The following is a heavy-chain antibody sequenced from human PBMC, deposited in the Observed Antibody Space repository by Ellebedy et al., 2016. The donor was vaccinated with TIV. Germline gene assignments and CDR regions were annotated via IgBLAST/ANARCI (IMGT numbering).Heavy chain of an antibody. CDR3: ARTSYYDSSGYPLFDY. CDR2: IYYSGST. CDR1: AGSISTYY. V-gene: IGHV4-59*08. J-gene: IGHJ4*02. D-gene: IGHD3-22*01. Sequence: MPSETLSLTCTVSAGSISTYYWSWIRQPPGKGLEWIGYIYYSGSTNYNPSLKSRVTMSVDSSRNQFSLKLSSVTAADTAVFYFARTSYYDSSGYPLFDYWGQGTLVTVSS.